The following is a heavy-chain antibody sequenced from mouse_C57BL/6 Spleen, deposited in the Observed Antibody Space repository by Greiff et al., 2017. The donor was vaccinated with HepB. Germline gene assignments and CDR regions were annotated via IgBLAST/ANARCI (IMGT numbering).Heavy chain of an antibody. J-gene: IGHJ2*01. Sequence: VKLQQPGAELVMPGASVKLSCKASGYTFTSYWMHWVKQRPGQGLEWIGEIDPSDSYTNYNQKFKGKSTLTVDKSSSTAYMQLSSLTSEDSAVYYCARRGHYYGSSYEDYWGQGTTLTVSS. V-gene: IGHV1-69*01. D-gene: IGHD1-1*01. CDR2: IDPSDSYT. CDR1: GYTFTSYW. CDR3: ARRGHYYGSSYEDY.